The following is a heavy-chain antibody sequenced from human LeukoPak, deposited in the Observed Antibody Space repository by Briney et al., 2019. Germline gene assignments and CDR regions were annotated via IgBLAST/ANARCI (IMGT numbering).Heavy chain of an antibody. D-gene: IGHD5-12*01. CDR3: AREVGYSGYRLFDY. J-gene: IGHJ4*02. V-gene: IGHV3-21*01. CDR2: ISSSSYI. CDR1: GFTFSSYS. Sequence: GGSLRLSCAASGFTFSSYSMNWVRQAPGKGLEWVSSISSSSYIYYADSVKGRFTISRDNAKNSLYLQMNSLRAEDTAVYYCAREVGYSGYRLFDYWGQGTLVTVSS.